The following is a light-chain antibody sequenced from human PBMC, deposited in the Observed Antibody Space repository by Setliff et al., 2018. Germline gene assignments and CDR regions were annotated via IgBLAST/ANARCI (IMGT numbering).Light chain of an antibody. CDR1: SSDVGAYNY. V-gene: IGLV2-11*01. Sequence: QSALTQPRSVSGSPGQSVTISCTGSSSDVGAYNYVSWYQQHPGKAPKLMIYDVTKWPSGVSNRFSGSKSGNTASLTISGLQAEDEADYYCCSYAGSSTYVFGTGTKVTVL. J-gene: IGLJ1*01. CDR2: DVT. CDR3: CSYAGSSTYV.